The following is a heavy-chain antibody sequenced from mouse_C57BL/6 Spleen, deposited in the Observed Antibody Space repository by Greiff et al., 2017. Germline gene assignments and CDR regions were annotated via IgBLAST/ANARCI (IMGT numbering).Heavy chain of an antibody. CDR3: EIIYYDYGEDAMDY. Sequence: QVQLQQSGAELMKPGASVKLSCKATGYTFTGYWIEWVKQRPGHGLEWIGAILPGSGSTNYNQKFKGKATFTADTSSNTAYMHLSSLTTEDSAIYDCEIIYYDYGEDAMDYWGKGTSVTVSS. D-gene: IGHD2-4*01. CDR1: GYTFTGYW. J-gene: IGHJ4*01. V-gene: IGHV1-9*01. CDR2: ILPGSGST.